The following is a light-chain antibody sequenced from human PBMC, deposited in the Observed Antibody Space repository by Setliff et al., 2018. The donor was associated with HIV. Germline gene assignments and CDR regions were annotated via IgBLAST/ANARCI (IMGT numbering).Light chain of an antibody. Sequence: VLTQPPSASGTPGQRVTISCSGSNSNIGSNTVNWYQQLPGTAPKLLLYSNYQRSSGVPDRFSGSKSGTSASRALSGLQSEDEADYYCAAWDDSPNGYVFGTGTKVTVL. CDR3: AAWDDSPNGYV. J-gene: IGLJ1*01. CDR1: NSNIGSNT. V-gene: IGLV1-44*01. CDR2: SNY.